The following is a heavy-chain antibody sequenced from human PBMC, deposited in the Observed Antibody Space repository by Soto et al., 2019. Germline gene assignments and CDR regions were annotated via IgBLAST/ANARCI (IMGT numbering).Heavy chain of an antibody. CDR2: INSDGSVS. CDR3: ARGDCVGGTCYSLAGSFYYYMDV. Sequence: EVQLVESGGGLVQPGGSLRLSCAASGFTFSNYWMYWVRQAQGKGLEWVSRINSDGSVSSYADSVKGRLTISRDNVKNTLYLQTDSLRAEDTALYYCARGDCVGGTCYSLAGSFYYYMDVWGKGTTVTVFS. J-gene: IGHJ6*03. CDR1: GFTFSNYW. V-gene: IGHV3-74*02. D-gene: IGHD2-15*01.